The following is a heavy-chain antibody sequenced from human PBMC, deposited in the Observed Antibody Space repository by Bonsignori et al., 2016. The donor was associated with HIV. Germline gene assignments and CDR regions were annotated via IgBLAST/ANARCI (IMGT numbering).Heavy chain of an antibody. CDR2: IIVIFGIG. J-gene: IGHJ6*03. CDR3: ARDPEGAYYYMDV. V-gene: IGHV1-69*14. CDR1: GGTFKNFA. D-gene: IGHD3-16*01. Sequence: QVQLVQSGAEVKKPGSSVKLSCKASGGTFKNFAFNWVRQAPGQGLEWMGGIIVIFGIGNYAQKFQDRVTITVDKSTSTVYMELSSLRSDDTAVYYCARDPEGAYYYMDVWGKGTTVTV.